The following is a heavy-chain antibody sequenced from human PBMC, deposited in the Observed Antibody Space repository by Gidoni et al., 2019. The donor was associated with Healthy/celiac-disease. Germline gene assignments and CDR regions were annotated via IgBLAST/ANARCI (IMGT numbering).Heavy chain of an antibody. Sequence: EVQLVQSGAEVKKPGESLKITCKGYGYSFPSYWIGWVRQIPGKGLEVMGIIYPGASDTRYSPSFQGQVTISADKSISTADLQWRSLKASDTAMYYCARQIAAAGTLLFDYWGQGTLVTVSS. J-gene: IGHJ4*02. CDR2: IYPGASDT. CDR3: ARQIAAAGTLLFDY. D-gene: IGHD6-13*01. CDR1: GYSFPSYW. V-gene: IGHV5-51*01.